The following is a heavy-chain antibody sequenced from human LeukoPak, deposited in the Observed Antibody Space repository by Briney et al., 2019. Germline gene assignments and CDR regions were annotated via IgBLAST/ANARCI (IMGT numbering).Heavy chain of an antibody. Sequence: GESLKISCKGSGYSFTSYWIGWVRQMPGKGLEWLGIIYPGDSDTRYSPSFQGQVTISADKSISTAYLQWSSLKASDTAMYYCARRQTHNYDILTGPFDYCGQGTLVTVSS. V-gene: IGHV5-51*01. D-gene: IGHD3-9*01. CDR2: IYPGDSDT. CDR3: ARRQTHNYDILTGPFDY. CDR1: GYSFTSYW. J-gene: IGHJ4*02.